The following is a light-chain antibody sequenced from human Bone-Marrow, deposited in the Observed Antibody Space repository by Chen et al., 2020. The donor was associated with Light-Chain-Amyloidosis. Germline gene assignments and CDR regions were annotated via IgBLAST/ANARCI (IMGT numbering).Light chain of an antibody. Sequence: DIQMTQSPSSLSASVGDKVTITCRASQTINTYLNWYQHKPGKAPDLLIFAASTLQSGVPSRFSGSGSGTAFTLTIRSRQPEDFATYYCQQNFGSPWTFGQGTKVEIK. CDR2: AAS. V-gene: IGKV1-39*01. CDR3: QQNFGSPWT. CDR1: QTINTY. J-gene: IGKJ1*01.